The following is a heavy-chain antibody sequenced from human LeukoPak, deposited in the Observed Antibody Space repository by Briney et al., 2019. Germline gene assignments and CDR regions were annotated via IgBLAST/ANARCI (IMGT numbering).Heavy chain of an antibody. CDR3: ARDPGVRGVIPTNDY. CDR1: GFTFSSYS. Sequence: PGGSLRLSCAASGFTFSSYSMNWVRQAPGKGLEWVSSISSSSSYIYYADSVKGRFTISRDNAKNSLYLQMNSLRAEDTAVYYCARDPGVRGVIPTNDYWGQGTLVTVSS. CDR2: ISSSSSYI. D-gene: IGHD3-10*01. V-gene: IGHV3-21*01. J-gene: IGHJ4*02.